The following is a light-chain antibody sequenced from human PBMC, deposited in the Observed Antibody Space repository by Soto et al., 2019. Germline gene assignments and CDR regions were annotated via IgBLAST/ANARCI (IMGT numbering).Light chain of an antibody. V-gene: IGLV2-14*01. CDR3: SSYAGTSTLM. J-gene: IGLJ3*02. CDR1: NSDIGTYNF. Sequence: QSALTQAASVSGSPGQSITLSCTGSNSDIGTYNFVSWYQQHTDKAPRLILYEVSNRPSGISSRFSGSKSGNSASLTISRLQPEDEALYFCSSYAGTSTLMFGGGTKVTVL. CDR2: EVS.